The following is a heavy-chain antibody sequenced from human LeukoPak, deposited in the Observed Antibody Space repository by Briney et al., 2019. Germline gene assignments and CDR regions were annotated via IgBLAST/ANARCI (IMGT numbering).Heavy chain of an antibody. J-gene: IGHJ4*02. CDR2: IYSGGST. CDR3: ARGLLWSYYFDY. Sequence: GGSLRLSCAASGFTVSSNYMSWVRQAPGKGLEWVSVIYSGGSTHYADSVKGRFTISRDNSKNTLYLQMNSLRAEDTAVYYCARGLLWSYYFDYWGQGTLVTVSS. CDR1: GFTVSSNY. D-gene: IGHD2-21*01. V-gene: IGHV3-53*01.